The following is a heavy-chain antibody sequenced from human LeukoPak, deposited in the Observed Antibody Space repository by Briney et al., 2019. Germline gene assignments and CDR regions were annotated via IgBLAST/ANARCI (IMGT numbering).Heavy chain of an antibody. CDR2: ITRSSSTI. Sequence: GSLRLSCAVSGFTFSWYSMNWVRQAPGKGLEWLSYITRSSSTIYYADSVKGRFTISRDNSKNTLYLQMSSLRAEDTAVYYCVVQGWVFRAPTQYYFDYWGQGTLVTVSS. D-gene: IGHD1-1*01. CDR3: VVQGWVFRAPTQYYFDY. V-gene: IGHV3-48*01. CDR1: GFTFSWYS. J-gene: IGHJ4*02.